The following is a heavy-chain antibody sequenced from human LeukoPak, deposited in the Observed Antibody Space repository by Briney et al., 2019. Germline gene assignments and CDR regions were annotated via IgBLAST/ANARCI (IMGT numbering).Heavy chain of an antibody. V-gene: IGHV4-4*02. Sequence: PSGTLSLTCAVSGVSISSSNWWSWVRPPPGKGLEWIGEIYHSGSANYNPSLKSRVTISVDKSKNQFSLKLSSVTAADTAVYYCASAGHDGSGYKVCWGQGTLVTVSS. CDR1: GVSISSSNW. J-gene: IGHJ4*02. D-gene: IGHD3-22*01. CDR3: ASAGHDGSGYKVC. CDR2: IYHSGSA.